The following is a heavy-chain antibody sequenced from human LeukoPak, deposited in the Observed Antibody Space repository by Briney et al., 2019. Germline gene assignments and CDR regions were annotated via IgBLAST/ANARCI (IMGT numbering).Heavy chain of an antibody. CDR3: AKDRFCGYTSGYDY. Sequence: GRSLRLSCAASGFTFDDYAMHWVRQAPGKGLEWVSGISWDSGSEGYADSVQGRFTISRDNAKNSLYLHMNSLRAEDTALYYCAKDRFCGYTSGYDYWGQGTLVTVSS. CDR1: GFTFDDYA. J-gene: IGHJ4*02. V-gene: IGHV3-9*01. D-gene: IGHD3-22*01. CDR2: ISWDSGSE.